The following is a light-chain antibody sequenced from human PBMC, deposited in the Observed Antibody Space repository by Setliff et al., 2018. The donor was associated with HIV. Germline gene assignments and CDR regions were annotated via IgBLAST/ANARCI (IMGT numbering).Light chain of an antibody. CDR3: CSNTGSNTLV. CDR2: QAT. J-gene: IGLJ1*01. Sequence: SALTQPASVSGSPGQSITISCTGTSNDVGRYDLVSWYQQHPARAPKLIIYQATRRPSGVSNRFSGSKSGNVASLTIFGLQAEDEADYYCCSNTGSNTLVFGTGTKVTVL. V-gene: IGLV2-23*01. CDR1: SNDVGRYDL.